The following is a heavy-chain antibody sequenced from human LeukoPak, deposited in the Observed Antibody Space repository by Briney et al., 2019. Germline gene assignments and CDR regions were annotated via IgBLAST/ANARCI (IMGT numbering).Heavy chain of an antibody. J-gene: IGHJ4*02. Sequence: PGGSLRLSCAASGFTFNSYAMHWVRQAPGKGLEWVAVISYDGSNKYYADSVKGRFTISRDNSKNTLYLQMNSLRPEDMAVYYCARTGFLYYFDYWGQGTLVTVSS. CDR2: ISYDGSNK. V-gene: IGHV3-30*04. CDR3: ARTGFLYYFDY. D-gene: IGHD3-9*01. CDR1: GFTFNSYA.